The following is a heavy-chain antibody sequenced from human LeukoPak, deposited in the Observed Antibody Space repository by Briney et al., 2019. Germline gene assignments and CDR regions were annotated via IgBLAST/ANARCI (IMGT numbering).Heavy chain of an antibody. V-gene: IGHV3-66*01. CDR2: IYRGGST. Sequence: PGGSLLLSCAASEFSVGSNYMTWVRQAPGKGLGWVSLIYRGGSTYYADSVKGRFTISRDNSKNTLYLQMNSLRAEHTAVYYCARVRYYGSGSYYMNYYYYYMDVWGKGTTVTISS. CDR1: EFSVGSNY. D-gene: IGHD3-10*01. CDR3: ARVRYYGSGSYYMNYYYYYMDV. J-gene: IGHJ6*03.